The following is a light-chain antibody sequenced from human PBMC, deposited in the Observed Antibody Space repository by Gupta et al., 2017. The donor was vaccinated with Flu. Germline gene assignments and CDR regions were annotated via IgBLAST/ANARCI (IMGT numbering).Light chain of an antibody. J-gene: IGLJ2*01. Sequence: QSALTQPRSVSGSPGQSVTTSCTGTSSDVGGYDSVSWYQQYPGETPKLMIYDVSNRPSGGPVRFSGSKSGSTAALTITGLQAADDAAYYCCSYSGSYTVVVFGGGTKLTVL. V-gene: IGLV2-11*01. CDR1: SSDVGGYDS. CDR2: DVS. CDR3: CSYSGSYTVVV.